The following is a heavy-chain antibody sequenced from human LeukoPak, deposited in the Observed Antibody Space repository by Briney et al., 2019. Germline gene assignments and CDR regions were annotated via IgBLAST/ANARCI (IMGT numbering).Heavy chain of an antibody. J-gene: IGHJ5*02. CDR1: GYTFTSYA. CDR3: ARNRPTTGDLIS. D-gene: IGHD7-27*01. Sequence: ASVKVSCKASGYTFTSYAMHWVRQAPGQRLEWLGWMSPNNGDTGYAQKFQGRVTMTRDTSTNTAYMELSALTSEDTAVYYCARNRPTTGDLISWGQGALVTVSS. V-gene: IGHV1-8*02. CDR2: MSPNNGDT.